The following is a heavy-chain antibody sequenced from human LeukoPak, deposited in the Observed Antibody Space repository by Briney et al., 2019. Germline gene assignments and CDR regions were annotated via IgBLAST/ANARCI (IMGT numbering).Heavy chain of an antibody. CDR3: ARVAWGSTGLSDY. V-gene: IGHV4-39*07. Sequence: SETLSLTCTVSGGSISSSSYYWGWIRQPPGKGLEWIGSIYYSGSTYYNPSLKSRVTISVDTSKNQFSLKLSSVTAADTAVYYCARVAWGSTGLSDYWGQGTLVTVSS. CDR1: GGSISSSSYY. J-gene: IGHJ4*02. CDR2: IYYSGST. D-gene: IGHD5/OR15-5a*01.